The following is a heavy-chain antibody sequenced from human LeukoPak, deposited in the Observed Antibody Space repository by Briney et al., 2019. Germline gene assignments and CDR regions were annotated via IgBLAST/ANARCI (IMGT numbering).Heavy chain of an antibody. V-gene: IGHV4-61*02. CDR1: GGSISSGSYY. CDR3: AATSIAVAAWYFDL. D-gene: IGHD6-19*01. J-gene: IGHJ2*01. Sequence: TLSLTWAGSGGSISSGSYYWSWIRQPAGKGLGWIGRIYTSGSTNYNPSLKSRVTISVDTSKNQFSLKLSSVTAADTAVYYCAATSIAVAAWYFDLWGRGTLVTVSA. CDR2: IYTSGST.